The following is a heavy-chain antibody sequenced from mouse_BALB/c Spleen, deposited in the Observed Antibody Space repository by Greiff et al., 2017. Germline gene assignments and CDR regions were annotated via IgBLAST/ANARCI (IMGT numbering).Heavy chain of an antibody. CDR3: SYDYEGGFAY. V-gene: IGHV1S127*01. Sequence: VQLQQSGPQLVRPGASVKISCKASGYSFTSYWMHWVKQRPGQGLEWIGMIDPSDSETRLNQKFKDKATLTVDKSSSTAYMQLSSPTSEDSAVYYCSYDYEGGFAYWGQGTLVTVSA. J-gene: IGHJ3*01. D-gene: IGHD2-4*01. CDR2: IDPSDSET. CDR1: GYSFTSYW.